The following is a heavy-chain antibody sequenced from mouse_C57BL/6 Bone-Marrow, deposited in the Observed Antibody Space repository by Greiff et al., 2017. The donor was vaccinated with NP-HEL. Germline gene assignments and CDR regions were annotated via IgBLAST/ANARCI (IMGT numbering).Heavy chain of an antibody. CDR3: TRAHDSNYGYARDY. D-gene: IGHD2-5*01. CDR1: GYTFTSYW. Sequence: EVQLVESGTVLARPGASVKMSCKTSGYTFTSYWMHWVKQRPGQGLEWIGAIYPGNSDTSYNQQFNGTAKLTAVPSSRPAYLELRSLTSSYSSVFYGTRAHDSNYGYARDYWGQGTAVTVSS. J-gene: IGHJ4*01. V-gene: IGHV1-5*01. CDR2: IYPGNSDT.